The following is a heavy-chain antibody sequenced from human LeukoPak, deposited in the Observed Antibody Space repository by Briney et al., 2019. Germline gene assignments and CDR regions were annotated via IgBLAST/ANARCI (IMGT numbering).Heavy chain of an antibody. CDR2: IKSKTDGGTT. CDR3: TTVPDVEYYYDSSGYGDLRIGYFDY. CDR1: GFTFSSYR. Sequence: PGGSLRLSCAASGFTFSSYRMNWVRQAPGKGLEWVGRIKSKTDGGTTDYAAPVKGRFTISRDDSKNTLYLQMNSLKTEDTAVYYCTTVPDVEYYYDSSGYGDLRIGYFDYWGQGTLVTVSS. V-gene: IGHV3-15*01. J-gene: IGHJ4*02. D-gene: IGHD3-22*01.